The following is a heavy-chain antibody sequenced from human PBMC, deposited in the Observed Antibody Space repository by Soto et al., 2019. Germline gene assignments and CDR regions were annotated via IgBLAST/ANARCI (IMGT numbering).Heavy chain of an antibody. Sequence: QLQLQESGPGLVKPSETLSLTCTVSGGSISSSSYYWGWIRQPPGKGLEWIGSIYYTGSTYYTPSLESRVTISVDTSKNQFSLKLSSVTAADTAVFYCARLPDITTLRRDYWGQGTLVTVSS. V-gene: IGHV4-39*01. CDR1: GGSISSSSYY. CDR3: ARLPDITTLRRDY. J-gene: IGHJ4*02. CDR2: IYYTGST. D-gene: IGHD3-3*01.